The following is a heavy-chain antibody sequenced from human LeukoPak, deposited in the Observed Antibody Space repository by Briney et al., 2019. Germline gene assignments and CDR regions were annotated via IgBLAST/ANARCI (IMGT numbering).Heavy chain of an antibody. Sequence: ASVKVSFKASGYTLSAYYMHWVRQAPGQGLEWMGWINPNSGGTNYAQKFQGRVTMTRDTSISTAYMELSRLRSDDTAVYYCARGERALDYWGQGTLVTVSS. CDR3: ARGERALDY. V-gene: IGHV1-2*02. CDR2: INPNSGGT. J-gene: IGHJ4*02. CDR1: GYTLSAYY. D-gene: IGHD6-25*01.